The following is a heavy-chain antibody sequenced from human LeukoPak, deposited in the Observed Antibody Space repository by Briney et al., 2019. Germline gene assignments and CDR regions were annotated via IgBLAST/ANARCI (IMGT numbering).Heavy chain of an antibody. Sequence: GASVKVSCKASGGTFSSYAISWVRQAPGQGLEWMGGIIPIFGTANYAQKFQGRVTITTDESTSTANMELSSLRSEDTAVYYCARGSSYDILTGYYLGYYFDYWGQGTLVTVSS. J-gene: IGHJ4*02. CDR2: IIPIFGTA. V-gene: IGHV1-69*05. CDR3: ARGSSYDILTGYYLGYYFDY. CDR1: GGTFSSYA. D-gene: IGHD3-9*01.